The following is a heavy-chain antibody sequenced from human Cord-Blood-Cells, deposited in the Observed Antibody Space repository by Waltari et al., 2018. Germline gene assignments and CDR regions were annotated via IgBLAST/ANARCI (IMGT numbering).Heavy chain of an antibody. V-gene: IGHV4-34*01. CDR1: GGSFSGYY. CDR3: ARADGAHGDYVVAFDI. CDR2: INHSGST. D-gene: IGHD4-17*01. Sequence: QVQLQQWGAGLLKPSETLSLTCAVYGGSFSGYYWSWIRQPPGKGLEWIGEINHSGSTNYNPSLKSRVTISVDTSKNQFSLKLSSVTAADTAVYYCARADGAHGDYVVAFDIWGQGTMVTVSS. J-gene: IGHJ3*02.